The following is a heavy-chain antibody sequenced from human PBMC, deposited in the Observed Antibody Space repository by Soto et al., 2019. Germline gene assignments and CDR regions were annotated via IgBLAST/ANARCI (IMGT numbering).Heavy chain of an antibody. CDR1: GGSISSYY. V-gene: IGHV4-59*01. D-gene: IGHD3-3*01. CDR2: IYYSGST. J-gene: IGHJ5*02. CDR3: ARASHDFWSDIENWFDP. Sequence: SETLSLTCTVSGGSISSYYRSWIRQPPGKGLEWIGYIYYSGSTNYNPSLKSRVTISVDTSKNQFSLKLSSVTAADTAVYYCARASHDFWSDIENWFDPWGQGTLVTVSS.